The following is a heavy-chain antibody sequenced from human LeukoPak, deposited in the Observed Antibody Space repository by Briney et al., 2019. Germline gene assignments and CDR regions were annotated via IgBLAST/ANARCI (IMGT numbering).Heavy chain of an antibody. Sequence: PGGSLRLSCAASGFTFSSYAMNWVRQAPGKGLEWVSSISSSGTYIYYADSVQGRFTISRDNAKNSLYLQMNSLRAEDTAVYYCARFALKTPPTDWGQGTLVTVSS. V-gene: IGHV3-21*01. CDR2: ISSSGTYI. CDR1: GFTFSSYA. J-gene: IGHJ4*02. CDR3: ARFALKTPPTD.